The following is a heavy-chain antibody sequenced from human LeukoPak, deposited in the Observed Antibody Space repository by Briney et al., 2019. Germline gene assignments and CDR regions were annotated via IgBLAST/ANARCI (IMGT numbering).Heavy chain of an antibody. J-gene: IGHJ4*02. CDR2: IIPIFGTA. Sequence: SVKVSCKASGGTFSSYAISWVRQAPGQGLEWMGGIIPIFGTANYAQKFQGRVTITADKSTSTAYMELSSLRSEDTAVYYCARVVDTAMAHYFDYWGQGTLVTVSS. CDR3: ARVVDTAMAHYFDY. D-gene: IGHD5-18*01. CDR1: GGTFSSYA. V-gene: IGHV1-69*06.